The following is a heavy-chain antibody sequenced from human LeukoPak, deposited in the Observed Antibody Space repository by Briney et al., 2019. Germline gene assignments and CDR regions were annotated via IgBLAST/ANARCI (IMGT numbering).Heavy chain of an antibody. CDR2: IYHSGST. CDR1: GGSISSGGYS. D-gene: IGHD1-1*01. CDR3: ARGTERASWFDP. Sequence: SETLSLTCAVSGGSISSGGYSWSWIRQPPGKGLEWIGYIYHSGSTYYSPSLKSRVTISVDWSKNQFSLKLSSVTAADTAVYYCARGTERASWFDPWGQGTLVTVSS. V-gene: IGHV4-30-2*01. J-gene: IGHJ5*02.